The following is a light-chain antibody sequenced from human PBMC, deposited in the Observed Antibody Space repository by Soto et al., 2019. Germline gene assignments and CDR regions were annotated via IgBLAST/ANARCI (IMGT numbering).Light chain of an antibody. J-gene: IGKJ2*02. V-gene: IGKV1-5*03. CDR3: QQYNSWWT. CDR2: KAS. Sequence: DIQMTQSPSNLSASVGDRVTITCRASQSISSWLAWYQQKPGKAPKLLIYKASSLESGVPSRFSGSGSGTEFTLTISSLQPDDFATYYCQQYNSWWTFGQGTKLEIK. CDR1: QSISSW.